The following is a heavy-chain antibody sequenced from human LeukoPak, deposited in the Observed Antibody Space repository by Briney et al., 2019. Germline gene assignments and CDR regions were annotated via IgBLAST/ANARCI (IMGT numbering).Heavy chain of an antibody. Sequence: GGSLRLSCAASGFTFSSYSMNWVRQAPGKGLEWVSSISSSSSYIYYAGSVKGRFTISRDNAKNSLYLQMNSLRAEDTAVYYCARPAAGTVSDAFDIWGQGTMVTVSS. V-gene: IGHV3-21*01. CDR2: ISSSSSYI. D-gene: IGHD6-13*01. J-gene: IGHJ3*02. CDR1: GFTFSSYS. CDR3: ARPAAGTVSDAFDI.